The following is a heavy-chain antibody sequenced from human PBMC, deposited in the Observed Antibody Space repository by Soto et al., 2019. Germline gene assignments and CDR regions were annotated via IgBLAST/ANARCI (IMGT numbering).Heavy chain of an antibody. V-gene: IGHV4-34*01. J-gene: IGHJ6*02. CDR2: INHSGST. CDR1: GGSFSGYY. CDR3: GRSARVMGVFWSGYYTGVFYYYGMDV. D-gene: IGHD3-3*01. Sequence: SETLSLTCAVYGGSFSGYYWSWIRQPPGKGLEWIGEINHSGSTNYNPSLKSRVTISVDTSKNQFSLKLSSVTAADTAGYYCGRSARVMGVFWSGYYTGVFYYYGMDVWGQWTTVTVSS.